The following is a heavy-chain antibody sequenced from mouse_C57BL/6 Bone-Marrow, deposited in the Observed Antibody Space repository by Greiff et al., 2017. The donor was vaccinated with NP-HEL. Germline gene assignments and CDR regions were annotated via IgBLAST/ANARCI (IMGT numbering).Heavy chain of an antibody. J-gene: IGHJ2*01. CDR1: GYTFTSYW. CDR2: IDPSDSYT. CDR3: ARNGRLPYYFDY. D-gene: IGHD2-2*01. Sequence: QVQLQQPGAELVMPGASVKLSCKASGYTFTSYWMHWVKQRPGQGLEWIGEIDPSDSYTTYNQKFKGKSTLTVDKSSSTAYMQLSSLTSEDSAVYYCARNGRLPYYFDYWGQGTTLTVSS. V-gene: IGHV1-69*01.